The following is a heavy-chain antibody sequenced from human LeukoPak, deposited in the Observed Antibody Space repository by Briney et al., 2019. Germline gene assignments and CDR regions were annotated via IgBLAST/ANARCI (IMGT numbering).Heavy chain of an antibody. Sequence: ASVKVSCKASGYRFTSYGFSWVRQAPGQGLEWMGWISAYSGTTDYAQKFQGRFTVTTDSSTSTAYMELRNLRFDDTAVYYCARDGTSTDDYWGQGTLVTVSS. CDR3: ARDGTSTDDY. CDR1: GYRFTSYG. CDR2: ISAYSGTT. V-gene: IGHV1-18*01. J-gene: IGHJ4*02. D-gene: IGHD2-2*01.